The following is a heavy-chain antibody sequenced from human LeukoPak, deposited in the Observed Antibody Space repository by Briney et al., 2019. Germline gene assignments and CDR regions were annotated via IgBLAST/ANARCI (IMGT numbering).Heavy chain of an antibody. D-gene: IGHD6-19*01. CDR3: ARDRSSGWYDY. J-gene: IGHJ4*02. V-gene: IGHV3-21*01. Sequence: SGGSLRLSCAASGFTFSTYSMNWVRQAPGKGLEWVSSITGSSSYIYYADSMKGRFTISRDNAKNSLYLQMSSLRAEDTAVYYCARDRSSGWYDYWGQGTLVTVSS. CDR1: GFTFSTYS. CDR2: ITGSSSYI.